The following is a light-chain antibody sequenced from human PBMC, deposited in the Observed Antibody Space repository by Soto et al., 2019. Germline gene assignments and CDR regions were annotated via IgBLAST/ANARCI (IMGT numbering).Light chain of an antibody. Sequence: ITCRASQGISSWLAWYQQKQGKVPKLLIYAASTLQSGVPSRFSGSGSGTDFTLTISSLQPGDIATYYCQKYHSAPRTFGQGTKVDIK. CDR2: AAS. CDR1: QGISSW. CDR3: QKYHSAPRT. J-gene: IGKJ1*01. V-gene: IGKV1-27*01.